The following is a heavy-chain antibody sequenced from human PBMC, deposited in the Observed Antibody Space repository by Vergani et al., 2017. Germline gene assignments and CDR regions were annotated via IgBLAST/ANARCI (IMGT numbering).Heavy chain of an antibody. Sequence: QVQLQESGPGLVKPSQTLSLTCTVSGGSISSGDYYWSWIRQPPGKGLEWIGYIYYSGSTYYNPSLKSRVTISVDTSKNQFSRKLSSVTAADTAVYYCARKREDDSMVRGVIYFDYWGQGTLVTVSS. CDR1: GGSISSGDYY. CDR3: ARKREDDSMVRGVIYFDY. D-gene: IGHD3-10*01. V-gene: IGHV4-30-4*01. CDR2: IYYSGST. J-gene: IGHJ4*02.